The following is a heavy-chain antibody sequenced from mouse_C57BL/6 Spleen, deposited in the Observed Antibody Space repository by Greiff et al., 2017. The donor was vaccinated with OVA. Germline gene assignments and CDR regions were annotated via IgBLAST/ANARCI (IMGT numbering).Heavy chain of an antibody. Sequence: VKLVESGPGLVAPSQSLSITCTVSGFSLTSYGVHWVRQPPGKGLEWLVVIWSDGSTTYNSALKSRLSISKDNSKSQVFLKMNIRQTEDTAIDYCARHRKYPYYAMDYWGQGTSVTVSS. D-gene: IGHD5-1-1*01. CDR2: IWSDGST. V-gene: IGHV2-6-1*01. J-gene: IGHJ4*01. CDR1: GFSLTSYG. CDR3: ARHRKYPYYAMDY.